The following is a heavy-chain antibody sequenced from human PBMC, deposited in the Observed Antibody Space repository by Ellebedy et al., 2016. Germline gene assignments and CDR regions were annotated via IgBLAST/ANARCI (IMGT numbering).Heavy chain of an antibody. J-gene: IGHJ2*01. Sequence: ASVKVSCKASGGTLSTYSISWVRLAPGQGLEWMGRIIPFLGIANYAQKFQGRVTITADKSTSTANMELSSLRSEDTGVYYCARSFGVEFPTNWYFDLWGRGTQVTVSS. CDR2: IIPFLGIA. D-gene: IGHD3-3*01. V-gene: IGHV1-69*02. CDR3: ARSFGVEFPTNWYFDL. CDR1: GGTLSTYS.